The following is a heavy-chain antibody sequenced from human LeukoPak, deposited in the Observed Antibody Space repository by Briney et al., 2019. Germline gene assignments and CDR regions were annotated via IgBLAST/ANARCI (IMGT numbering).Heavy chain of an antibody. V-gene: IGHV4-39*01. Sequence: SETLSLTCTVSGGSISSRSYYWGWIRQPPGKGLEWIGSMYYSGSTYYNPSLKSRVTISADTSKNQFSLKLSSVTAADTAVYYCASPRVDDSSCYHPFDFWGQGTLVIVSS. CDR3: ASPRVDDSSCYHPFDF. J-gene: IGHJ4*02. CDR1: GGSISSRSYY. D-gene: IGHD3-22*01. CDR2: MYYSGST.